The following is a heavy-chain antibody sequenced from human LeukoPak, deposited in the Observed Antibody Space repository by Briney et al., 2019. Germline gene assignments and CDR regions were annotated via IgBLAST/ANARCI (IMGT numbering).Heavy chain of an antibody. CDR2: MNPNSGNT. J-gene: IGHJ4*02. V-gene: IGHV1-8*01. D-gene: IGHD2-8*01. Sequence: ASVKVSCKASGYTFSNFDISWVRQATGQGLEWMGWMNPNSGNTGYAGKFQGRIAMTRDTSINIAYMELSSLTSEDTAVYYCAGNGGLAGWWGQGTLVTVSS. CDR3: AGNGGLAGW. CDR1: GYTFSNFD.